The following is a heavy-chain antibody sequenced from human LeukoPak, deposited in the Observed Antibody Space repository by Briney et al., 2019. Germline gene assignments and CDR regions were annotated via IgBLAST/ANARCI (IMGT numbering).Heavy chain of an antibody. J-gene: IGHJ4*02. CDR1: GFTFSSYS. CDR2: ISSSSAHI. CDR3: ARDIGGSYTAIDY. Sequence: GGSLRLSCAASGFTFSSYSMNWVRQAPGKGLERVSFISSSSAHINYADSVKGRFTISRDNPRNSLYLQMNSLRAEDTAVYYCARDIGGSYTAIDYWGQGTLVTVSS. V-gene: IGHV3-21*01. D-gene: IGHD1-26*01.